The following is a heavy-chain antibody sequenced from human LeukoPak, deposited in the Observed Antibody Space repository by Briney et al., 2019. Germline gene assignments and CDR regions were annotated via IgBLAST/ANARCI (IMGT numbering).Heavy chain of an antibody. CDR3: ARGSGQQLVLANWFDP. V-gene: IGHV4-34*01. CDR2: INHSGST. J-gene: IGHJ5*02. CDR1: GGSFSGYY. D-gene: IGHD6-13*01. Sequence: SETLSLTCAVYGGSFSGYYWSWIRQPPGKGLEWIGEINHSGSTNYNPSLKSRVTISVDTSKNQFSLKLSSVTAADTAVYYCARGSGQQLVLANWFDPWGLGTLVTVSS.